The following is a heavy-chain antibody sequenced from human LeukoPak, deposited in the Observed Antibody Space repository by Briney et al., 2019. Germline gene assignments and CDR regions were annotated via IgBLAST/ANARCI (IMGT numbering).Heavy chain of an antibody. CDR3: ARWFVAAYFDY. CDR1: GFTFSSYS. CDR2: ISSSSSYI. J-gene: IGHJ4*02. V-gene: IGHV3-21*01. Sequence: GGSLRLFCAASGFTFSSYSMNWVRQAPGKGLEWVSSISSSSSYIYYADSVKGRFTISRDNAKNSLYLQMNSLRAEDTAVYYCARWFVAAYFDYWGQGTLVTVSS. D-gene: IGHD3-10*01.